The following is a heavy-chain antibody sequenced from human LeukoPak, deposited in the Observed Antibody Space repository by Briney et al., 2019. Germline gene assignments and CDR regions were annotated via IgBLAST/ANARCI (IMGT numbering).Heavy chain of an antibody. J-gene: IGHJ4*02. Sequence: GGSLRLSCAASGFTFSTYGMHWVRQAPGKGLEWVAVIWNDASNKYYADSVKGRFTISRDNSKNTLYLQMNSLRAEDTAVYSCARASGPFDYWGQGTLVTASS. D-gene: IGHD3-10*01. V-gene: IGHV3-33*01. CDR3: ARASGPFDY. CDR1: GFTFSTYG. CDR2: IWNDASNK.